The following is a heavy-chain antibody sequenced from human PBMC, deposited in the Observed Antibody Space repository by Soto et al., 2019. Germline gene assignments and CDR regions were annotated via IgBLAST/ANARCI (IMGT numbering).Heavy chain of an antibody. Sequence: QVQLVQSGAEVKKPGSSVKASCKASGGTFSTYACSWVRQAPGQGLEWMGVIIPIFGTTTYAQKFQARVTITADESTSTAYMELSSLRSEDTAVYYCTTTPKPAYNDTRTPYFVDYWGQGTLVTVSS. CDR3: TTTPKPAYNDTRTPYFVDY. J-gene: IGHJ4*02. CDR2: IIPIFGTT. CDR1: GGTFSTYA. V-gene: IGHV1-69*01. D-gene: IGHD3-22*01.